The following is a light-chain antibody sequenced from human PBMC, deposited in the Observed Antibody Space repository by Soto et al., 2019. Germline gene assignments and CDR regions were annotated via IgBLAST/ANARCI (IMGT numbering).Light chain of an antibody. CDR2: SNI. V-gene: IGLV1-40*01. CDR3: HSYDSSLGGSKGV. J-gene: IGLJ3*02. Sequence: QAVVTHPPSMSGAPGQRVTISCTGSSSDIGAGYDVHWYQQFPGTAPKLLIYSNINRPSGVPDRFSGSKSGTSASLAITGLQAEDEADYYCHSYDSSLGGSKGVFGGGTKLTVL. CDR1: SSDIGAGYD.